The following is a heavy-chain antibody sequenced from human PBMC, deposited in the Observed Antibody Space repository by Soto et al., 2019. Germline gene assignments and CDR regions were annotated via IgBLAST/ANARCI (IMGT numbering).Heavy chain of an antibody. CDR2: INSDGSSI. CDR1: GFPFDSYW. D-gene: IGHD3-10*01. Sequence: EVQLVESGGGLVQPGGSLRLSCAASGFPFDSYWMHWVRQAPGKGLVWVSRINSDGSSINYADSVKGRFTISRDNVENTRYLQMNGLRVEDTAVYYCARLSVIRGVIADYWGQGTLVTVSS. CDR3: ARLSVIRGVIADY. V-gene: IGHV3-74*01. J-gene: IGHJ4*02.